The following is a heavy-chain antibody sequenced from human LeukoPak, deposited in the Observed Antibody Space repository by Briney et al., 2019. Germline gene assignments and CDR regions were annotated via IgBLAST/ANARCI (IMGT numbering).Heavy chain of an antibody. D-gene: IGHD4-17*01. V-gene: IGHV3-23*01. CDR2: ISGSGGST. Sequence: GGSLRLSCAASGFTFSSYAMSWVRQAPGKGLEWVSAISGSGGSTYYAHSVKGRFTISRDNYKNTLYLQMNSVRAEDTAVYYCARDTVTTDYFDYWGQGTLVTVSS. CDR3: ARDTVTTDYFDY. J-gene: IGHJ4*02. CDR1: GFTFSSYA.